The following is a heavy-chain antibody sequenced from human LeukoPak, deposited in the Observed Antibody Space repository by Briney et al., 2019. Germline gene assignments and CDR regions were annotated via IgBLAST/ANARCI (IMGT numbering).Heavy chain of an antibody. Sequence: GRSLRLSCAASGFTFNNYAMKWVRQAPGKGLERVSSISGGAETTYYADSAKGRFTISRDNSQNTLYLQMNSLRAEDTAVYYCARDYADYVGYFFFDYWGQGTLVTVSS. V-gene: IGHV3-23*01. CDR3: ARDYADYVGYFFFDY. D-gene: IGHD4-17*01. CDR1: GFTFNNYA. J-gene: IGHJ4*02. CDR2: ISGGAETT.